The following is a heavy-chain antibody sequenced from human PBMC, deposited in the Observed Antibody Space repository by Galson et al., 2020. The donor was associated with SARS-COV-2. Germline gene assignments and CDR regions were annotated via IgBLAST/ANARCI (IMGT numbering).Heavy chain of an antibody. Sequence: SVKVSCKASGGTFSSYAISWVRQAPGQGLEWMGGIIPILGIANYAQKFQGRVTITADKSTSTAYMELSSLRSEDTAVYYCARRGLGYCSSTSCYRDYYYYYMDVWGKGTTVTVSS. CDR2: IIPILGIA. D-gene: IGHD2-2*02. J-gene: IGHJ6*03. CDR3: ARRGLGYCSSTSCYRDYYYYYMDV. V-gene: IGHV1-69*10. CDR1: GGTFSSYA.